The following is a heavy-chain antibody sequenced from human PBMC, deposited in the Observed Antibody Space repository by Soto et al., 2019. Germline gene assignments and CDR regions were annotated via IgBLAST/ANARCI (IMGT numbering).Heavy chain of an antibody. CDR2: IKSKTDGGTT. V-gene: IGHV3-15*07. CDR1: GFTFSNAW. Sequence: GGSLRLSCAASGFTFSNAWMNWVRQAPGKGLEWVGRIKSKTDGGTTDYAAPVKGRFTISRDDSKNTLYLQMNSLKTEDTAVYYCTTGDDSSGYYYAYYYYGMEVWGQGTTVTVSS. D-gene: IGHD3-22*01. CDR3: TTGDDSSGYYYAYYYYGMEV. J-gene: IGHJ6*02.